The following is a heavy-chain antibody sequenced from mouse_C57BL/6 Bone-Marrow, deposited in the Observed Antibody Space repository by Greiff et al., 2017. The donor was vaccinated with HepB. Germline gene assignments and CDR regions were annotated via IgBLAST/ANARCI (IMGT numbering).Heavy chain of an antibody. V-gene: IGHV5-17*01. Sequence: VQLKESGGGLVKPGGSLKLSCAASGFTFSDYGMHWVRQAPEKGLEWVAYISSGSSTIYYADTEKGRFTISRDNAKNTLFLQMTSLRSEDTAMYYCARYLSGVWGTGTTVTVSS. CDR2: ISSGSSTI. CDR1: GFTFSDYG. D-gene: IGHD1-1*01. J-gene: IGHJ1*03. CDR3: ARYLSGV.